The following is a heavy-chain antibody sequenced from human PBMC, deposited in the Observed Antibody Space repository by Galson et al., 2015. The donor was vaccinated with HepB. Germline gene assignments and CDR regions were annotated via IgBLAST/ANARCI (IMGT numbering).Heavy chain of an antibody. J-gene: IGHJ4*02. Sequence: SLRLSCAASGFTLSSYAMHWVRQAPGKGLEWVAVISYDGSNKYYADSVKGRFTISRDNSKNTLYLQMNSLRAEDTAVYYCARDIAGVSGWYYFDYWGQGTLVTVSS. CDR3: ARDIAGVSGWYYFDY. CDR2: ISYDGSNK. V-gene: IGHV3-30*04. CDR1: GFTLSSYA. D-gene: IGHD6-19*01.